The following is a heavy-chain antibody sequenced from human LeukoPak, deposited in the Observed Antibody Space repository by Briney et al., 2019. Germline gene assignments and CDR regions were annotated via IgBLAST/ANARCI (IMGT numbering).Heavy chain of an antibody. D-gene: IGHD4-17*01. CDR2: IIPIFGTA. Sequence: GASVKVSCKASGGTFSSYAISWVRQAPGQGLERMGGIIPIFGTANYTQKFQGRVTITADESTSTAYMELSSLRSEDTAVYYCASRTTVMNYYYYMDVWGKGTTVTVSS. CDR3: ASRTTVMNYYYYMDV. V-gene: IGHV1-69*13. CDR1: GGTFSSYA. J-gene: IGHJ6*03.